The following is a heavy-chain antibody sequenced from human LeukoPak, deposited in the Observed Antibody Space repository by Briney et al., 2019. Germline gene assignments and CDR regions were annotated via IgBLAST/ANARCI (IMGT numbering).Heavy chain of an antibody. J-gene: IGHJ4*02. D-gene: IGHD1-26*01. Sequence: GGSLRLSCAASGFTFNTFSINWVRQAPGKGLEWVSSISSTSTYIYYADSVKGRFTISRDNSKNTLYLQMNSLRAEDTAVYYCAKAYSGSYRYFDYWGQGTLVTVSS. CDR2: ISSTSTYI. CDR1: GFTFNTFS. V-gene: IGHV3-21*04. CDR3: AKAYSGSYRYFDY.